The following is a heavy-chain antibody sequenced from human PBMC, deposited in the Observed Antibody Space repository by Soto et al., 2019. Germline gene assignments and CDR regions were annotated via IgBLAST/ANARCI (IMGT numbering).Heavy chain of an antibody. Sequence: EVQLVESGGGLVQPGGSLRLSCAGSGFTLSDHYIDWVRQAPGKGLEWVGRSRDKAQRYSTAYAASVKGRFTTSRDESKNSLYLQMNSLRAEDTAVYYCAKEYGRLDYWGQGTLVTVSS. J-gene: IGHJ4*02. CDR2: SRDKAQRYST. D-gene: IGHD4-17*01. CDR3: AKEYGRLDY. CDR1: GFTLSDHY. V-gene: IGHV3-72*01.